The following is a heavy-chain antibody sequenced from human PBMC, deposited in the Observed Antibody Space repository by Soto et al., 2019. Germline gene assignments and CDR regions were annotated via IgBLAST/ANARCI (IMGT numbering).Heavy chain of an antibody. J-gene: IGHJ6*02. CDR1: GYSFTDYH. V-gene: IGHV1-2*04. CDR3: ARGDSTDCSNGVCSFFYNHDMDI. D-gene: IGHD2-8*01. CDR2: INPKSGGT. Sequence: ASVKVSCKASGYSFTDYHIHWVRQAPGQGLEWLGRINPKSGGTSTAQKFQGWVTMTTDTSISTASMELTRLTSDDTAIYYCARGDSTDCSNGVCSFFYNHDMDIWGQGTTVTVSS.